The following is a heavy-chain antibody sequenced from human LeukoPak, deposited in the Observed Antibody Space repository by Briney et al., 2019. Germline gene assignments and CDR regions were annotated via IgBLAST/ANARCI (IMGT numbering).Heavy chain of an antibody. J-gene: IGHJ4*02. D-gene: IGHD2-21*02. V-gene: IGHV3-23*01. CDR1: GLNFANHA. Sequence: GGSLRLSCAASGLNFANHAMSWVRQTPGKGLEWVSAISGGGDITYYADSVTGRFTISRDNSKDTLFLQMHSLRPGDTAVYYCVREDTPATANYWGQGTLVTISS. CDR3: VREDTPATANY. CDR2: ISGGGDIT.